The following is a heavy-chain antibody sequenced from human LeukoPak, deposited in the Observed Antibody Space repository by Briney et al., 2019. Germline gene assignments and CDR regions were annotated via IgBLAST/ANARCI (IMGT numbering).Heavy chain of an antibody. D-gene: IGHD3-10*01. CDR1: GFSFSNYW. Sequence: GGSLRLSCAASGFSFSNYWMSWVRQAPGKGLEWVADIKEDGSEKHYVDSVKGRFTISRDNAKNSLYLQMNSLRAEDTAVYYCARTIRGYWGQGTLVTVSS. CDR2: IKEDGSEK. CDR3: ARTIRGY. V-gene: IGHV3-7*01. J-gene: IGHJ4*02.